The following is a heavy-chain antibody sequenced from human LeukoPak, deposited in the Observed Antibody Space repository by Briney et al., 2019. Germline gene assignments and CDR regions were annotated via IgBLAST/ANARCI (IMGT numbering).Heavy chain of an antibody. CDR2: IYTSGST. V-gene: IGHV4-4*09. CDR3: ARRRYSDL. Sequence: PSETLSLTCTVSVGSISSYYWSWIRQPPGKGLEWIGYIYTSGSTNYNPSLKSRATISVDTSKNQFSLKLSSVTAADTAVYYCARRRYSDLWGRGTLVTVSS. J-gene: IGHJ2*01. CDR1: VGSISSYY.